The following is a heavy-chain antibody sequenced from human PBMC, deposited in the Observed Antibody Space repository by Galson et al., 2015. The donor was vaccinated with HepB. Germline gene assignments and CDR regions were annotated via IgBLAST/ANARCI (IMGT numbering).Heavy chain of an antibody. CDR3: TRERIAVAEGYYYGMDV. CDR2: INPNSGGT. CDR1: GYTFTGYY. D-gene: IGHD6-19*01. J-gene: IGHJ6*02. Sequence: SVKASCKASGYTFTGYYMHWVRQAPGQGLEWMGRINPNSGGTNYAQKFQGRVTMTRDTSISTAYMELSRLRSDDTVVYYCTRERIAVAEGYYYGMDVWGQGTTVTVSS. V-gene: IGHV1-2*05.